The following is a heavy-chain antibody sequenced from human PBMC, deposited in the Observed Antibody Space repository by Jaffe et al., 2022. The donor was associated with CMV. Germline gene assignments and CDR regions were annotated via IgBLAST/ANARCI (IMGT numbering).Heavy chain of an antibody. CDR3: ARDVAASGSSDAFDI. Sequence: EVQLVESGGGLVKPGGSLRLSCAASGFTFSSYSMNWVRQAPGKGLEWVSSISSSSSYIYYADSVKGRFTISRDNAKNSLYLQMNSLRAEDTAVYYCARDVAASGSSDAFDIWGQGTMVTVSS. J-gene: IGHJ3*02. CDR2: ISSSSSYI. CDR1: GFTFSSYS. V-gene: IGHV3-21*01. D-gene: IGHD1-26*01.